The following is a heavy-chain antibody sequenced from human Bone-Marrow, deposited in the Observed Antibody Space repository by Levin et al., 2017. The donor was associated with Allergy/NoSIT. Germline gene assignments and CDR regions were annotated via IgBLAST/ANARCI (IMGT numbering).Heavy chain of an antibody. CDR2: ISYDGSNK. CDR1: GFTFSNYA. Sequence: GGSLRLSCAASGFTFSNYAIHWVRQAPGKGLEWVALISYDGSNKYYTDSVKGRFTISRDNSKNTLYLQMNSLSPEDTAVYYCARVSLGHGDYFDYWGQGTLVTVSS. D-gene: IGHD4-17*01. CDR3: ARVSLGHGDYFDY. V-gene: IGHV3-30-3*01. J-gene: IGHJ4*02.